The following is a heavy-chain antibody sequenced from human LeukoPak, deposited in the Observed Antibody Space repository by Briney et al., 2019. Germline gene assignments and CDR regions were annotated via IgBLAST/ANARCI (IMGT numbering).Heavy chain of an antibody. J-gene: IGHJ3*02. D-gene: IGHD2-15*01. V-gene: IGHV4-34*01. Sequence: PSETLSLTCAVYGGSFSGYYWSWIRQPPGKGLEWIGEINHSGSTNYNPSLKSRVTISVDTSKNQFSLKLSSVTAADTAVYYCARGRRRGSGGSPIKACCAFDIWGQGTMVTVSS. CDR1: GGSFSGYY. CDR3: ARGRRRGSGGSPIKACCAFDI. CDR2: INHSGST.